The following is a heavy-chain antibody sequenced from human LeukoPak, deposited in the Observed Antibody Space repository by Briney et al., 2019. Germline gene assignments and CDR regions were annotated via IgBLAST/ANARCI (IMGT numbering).Heavy chain of an antibody. CDR3: ARVDYDTSGYYFGAFDY. J-gene: IGHJ4*02. CDR1: GYSISSGYY. CDR2: INHSGST. D-gene: IGHD3-22*01. V-gene: IGHV4-38-2*02. Sequence: SETLSLTCTVSGYSISSGYYWGWIRQPPGKGLEWIGEINHSGSTNYNPPLKSRVTISVDTSKNQFSLKLSSVTAADTAIYYCARVDYDTSGYYFGAFDYWGQGTLVTVSS.